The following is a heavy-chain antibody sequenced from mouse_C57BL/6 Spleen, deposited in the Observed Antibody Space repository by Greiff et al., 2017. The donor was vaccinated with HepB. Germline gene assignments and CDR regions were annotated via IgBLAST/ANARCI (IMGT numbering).Heavy chain of an antibody. J-gene: IGHJ1*03. V-gene: IGHV1-52*01. CDR3: ARDTYYYGSSPYFDV. CDR2: IDPSDSET. Sequence: VQLQQPGAELVRPGSSVKLSCKASGYTFTSYWMHWVKQRPIQGLEWIGNIDPSDSETHYNQKFKDKATLTVDKSSSTAYMQLSSLTSEDSAVYYCARDTYYYGSSPYFDVWGTGTTVTVSS. CDR1: GYTFTSYW. D-gene: IGHD1-1*01.